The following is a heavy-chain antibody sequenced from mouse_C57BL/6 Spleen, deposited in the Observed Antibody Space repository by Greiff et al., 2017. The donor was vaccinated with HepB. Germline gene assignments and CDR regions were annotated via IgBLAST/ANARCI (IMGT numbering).Heavy chain of an antibody. D-gene: IGHD2-5*01. Sequence: DVKLQESGPGLVKPSQSLSLTCSVTGYSITSGYYWNWIRQFPGNKLEWMGYISYDGSNNYNPSLKNRISITRDTSKNQFFLKLNSVTTEDTATYYCARAHSNAWFAYWGQGTLVTVSA. CDR3: ARAHSNAWFAY. J-gene: IGHJ3*01. CDR1: GYSITSGYY. CDR2: ISYDGSN. V-gene: IGHV3-6*01.